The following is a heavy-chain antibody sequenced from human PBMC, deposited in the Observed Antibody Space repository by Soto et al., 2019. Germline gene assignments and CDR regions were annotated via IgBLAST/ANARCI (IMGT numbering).Heavy chain of an antibody. CDR2: IYPGDSDT. J-gene: IGHJ3*02. Sequence: PGESLKISCEGSGYSFTSYWIGWVRQMPGKGLEWMGIIYPGDSDTRYSPSFQGQVTISADKSISTAYLQCSSLKASDTAMYYCARPDYDSSGPPQSAFDIWGQGTMVTVSS. CDR1: GYSFTSYW. CDR3: ARPDYDSSGPPQSAFDI. D-gene: IGHD3-22*01. V-gene: IGHV5-51*01.